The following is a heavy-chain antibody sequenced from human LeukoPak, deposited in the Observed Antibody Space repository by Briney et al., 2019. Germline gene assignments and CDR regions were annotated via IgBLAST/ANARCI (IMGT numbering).Heavy chain of an antibody. V-gene: IGHV3-33*01. CDR3: ARDLRGYCSSTSCYEAFFDY. D-gene: IGHD2-2*01. CDR1: GFTISTCG. CDR2: IRFDGNK. J-gene: IGHJ4*02. Sequence: PGRSLRLSCAASGFTISTCGMHWVRQAPGKGLEWVAVIRFDGNKYYADSVEGRFTISRDTSRNTLDLQMNSLRAEDTAVYYCARDLRGYCSSTSCYEAFFDYWGQGTLVTVSS.